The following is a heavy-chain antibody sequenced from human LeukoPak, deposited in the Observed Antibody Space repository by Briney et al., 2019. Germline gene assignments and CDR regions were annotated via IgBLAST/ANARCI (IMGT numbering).Heavy chain of an antibody. D-gene: IGHD2-15*01. J-gene: IGHJ5*02. V-gene: IGHV4-39*02. CDR1: GGSISSSSYY. Sequence: SETLSLTCTVSGGSISSSSYYWGWIRQPPGKGLEWIGSIYYSGSTYYNPSLKSRVTISVDTSKNQFSLKLSSVTAADTAVYYCARDRGYCSGGSCYPQGWFDPWGQGTLVTVSS. CDR3: ARDRGYCSGGSCYPQGWFDP. CDR2: IYYSGST.